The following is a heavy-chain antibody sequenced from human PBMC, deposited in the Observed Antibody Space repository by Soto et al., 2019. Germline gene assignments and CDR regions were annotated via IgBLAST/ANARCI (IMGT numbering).Heavy chain of an antibody. CDR2: ISWDGNNK. CDR3: AKGGSSSARYFDR. D-gene: IGHD6-6*01. CDR1: GFTFSSYG. Sequence: GGSLRLSCAASGFTFSSYGMHWVRQAPGKGLEWVAIISWDGNNKYYADSVKGRFTISRDSSKNTLFLQMNSLRAEDTAVYYCAKGGSSSARYFDRWGQGTLVTVSS. J-gene: IGHJ5*02. V-gene: IGHV3-30*18.